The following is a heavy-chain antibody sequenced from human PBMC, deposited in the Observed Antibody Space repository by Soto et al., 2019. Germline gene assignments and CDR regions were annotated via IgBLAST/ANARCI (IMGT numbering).Heavy chain of an antibody. Sequence: PSWCMTLSSVAAGCTFSSYSMNWGCQAPGKELEWVTTISSNSAYIYYTDALRGRFTISRDNAKNSLHLQMNSLRAEDTALYYCTRAEARDIRARGCFGTGGPGTLFPVTS. CDR3: TRAEARDIRARGCFGT. D-gene: IGHD2-21*02. V-gene: IGHV3-21*01. CDR2: ISSNSAYI. CDR1: GCTFSSYS. J-gene: IGHJ5*02.